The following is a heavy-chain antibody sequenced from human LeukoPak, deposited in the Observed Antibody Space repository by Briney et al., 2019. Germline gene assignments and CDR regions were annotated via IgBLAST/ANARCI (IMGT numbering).Heavy chain of an antibody. CDR1: GFTFSESW. D-gene: IGHD1-26*01. Sequence: GGSLRLSCVVSGFTFSESWMNWVRQAPGKGLEWVANIKQDGSEKYYVDSVKGRFTISRDNAKNSLLLQMNSLRAEDSAVYYCARDTRTFDFWGQGTLVTVSS. J-gene: IGHJ4*02. V-gene: IGHV3-7*01. CDR2: IKQDGSEK. CDR3: ARDTRTFDF.